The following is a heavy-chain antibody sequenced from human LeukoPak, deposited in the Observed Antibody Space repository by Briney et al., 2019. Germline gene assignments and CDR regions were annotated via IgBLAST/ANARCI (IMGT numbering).Heavy chain of an antibody. V-gene: IGHV3-30-3*01. D-gene: IGHD4-17*01. J-gene: IGHJ6*02. CDR3: ARDLSWTTVTDYYYYGMDV. Sequence: PGGSLRLSCAASGFTFSSYAMHWVRQAPGKGLEWVAVISYDGSNKYYTDSVKGRFTISRDNSKNKLYLQMNSLRAEDTAVYYCARDLSWTTVTDYYYYGMDVWGQGTTVTVSS. CDR2: ISYDGSNK. CDR1: GFTFSSYA.